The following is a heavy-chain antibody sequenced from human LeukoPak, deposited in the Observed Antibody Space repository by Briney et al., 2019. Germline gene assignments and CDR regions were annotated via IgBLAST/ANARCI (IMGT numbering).Heavy chain of an antibody. J-gene: IGHJ4*02. CDR3: AKTGYYGSGSLYFLFDY. CDR2: ISSSTSTI. CDR1: GFIFSNYG. Sequence: PGGSLRLSCAASGFIFSNYGMNWVRQAPGKGLEWVSYISSSTSTIYYADSVKGRFTISRDNSKNTLYLQMNSLRAEDTAVYYCAKTGYYGSGSLYFLFDYWGQGTLVTVSS. D-gene: IGHD3-10*01. V-gene: IGHV3-48*01.